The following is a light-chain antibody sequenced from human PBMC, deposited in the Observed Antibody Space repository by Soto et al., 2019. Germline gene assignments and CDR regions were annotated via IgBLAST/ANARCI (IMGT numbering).Light chain of an antibody. Sequence: QSVLTQPPSVSGAPGQRVTISCTGSSSNIGAGYDVQWYQQLPGTAPKLLIYGNNNRPSGVPDRISGSKSGTLASLAITGLQAEDEADYYCQSYDSSLSAVVFGGGTKLTVL. CDR2: GNN. CDR3: QSYDSSLSAVV. CDR1: SSNIGAGYD. J-gene: IGLJ2*01. V-gene: IGLV1-40*01.